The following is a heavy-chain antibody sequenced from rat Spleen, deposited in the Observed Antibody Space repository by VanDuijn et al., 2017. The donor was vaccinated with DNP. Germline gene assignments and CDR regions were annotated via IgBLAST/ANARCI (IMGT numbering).Heavy chain of an antibody. V-gene: IGHV4-2*01. Sequence: EVKLVESGGGLVQPGRSLKLSCVASGFNFNDYWMGWVRQAPGKGLEWIAEINKDSNTIKYSPSLKDKLTIYRDNAQSILYLQMSDLGSEDTGIYYCVTRGDPYDNWFAYWGQGTLVTVSS. J-gene: IGHJ3*01. D-gene: IGHD4-2*01. CDR3: VTRGDPYDNWFAY. CDR2: INKDSNTI. CDR1: GFNFNDYW.